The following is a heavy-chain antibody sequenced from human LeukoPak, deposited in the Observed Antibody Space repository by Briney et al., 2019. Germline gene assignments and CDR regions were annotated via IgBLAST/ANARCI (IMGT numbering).Heavy chain of an antibody. Sequence: ASVKVSCKASGYTFTRYYMHWVRQAPGQGLEWMGWINPNSGGTNYAQKFQGRVTMTRDTSISTAYMDLSRLSSDDTAVYYCARPQRAVTTFYYYYYGMDVWGQGTTVTVSS. CDR1: GYTFTRYY. J-gene: IGHJ6*02. V-gene: IGHV1-2*02. CDR2: INPNSGGT. D-gene: IGHD4-17*01. CDR3: ARPQRAVTTFYYYYYGMDV.